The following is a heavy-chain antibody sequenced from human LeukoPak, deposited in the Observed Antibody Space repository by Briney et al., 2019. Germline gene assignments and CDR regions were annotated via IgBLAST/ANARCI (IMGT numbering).Heavy chain of an antibody. CDR3: AKERGYYYDSSGYLY. Sequence: PGGSLRLSCAASGFTFSSYAMSWVRQAPGRGLEWVSAISGSGGSTYYADSVKGRFTISRDNSKNTLYLQMNSLRAEDTAVYYCAKERGYYYDSSGYLYWGQGTLVTVSS. CDR2: ISGSGGST. J-gene: IGHJ4*02. D-gene: IGHD3-22*01. V-gene: IGHV3-23*01. CDR1: GFTFSSYA.